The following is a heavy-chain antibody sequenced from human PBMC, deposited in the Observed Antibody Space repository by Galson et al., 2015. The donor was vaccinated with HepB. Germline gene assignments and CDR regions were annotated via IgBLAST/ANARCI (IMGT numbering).Heavy chain of an antibody. Sequence: SETLSLTCTVSGGSISSYYWSWIRQPPGKGLEWIGYIYYSGSTNYNPSLKSRVTISVDTSKNQFSLKLSSVTAADTAVYYCAGDYGDYGMDVWGQGTTVTVSS. CDR1: GGSISSYY. CDR2: IYYSGST. V-gene: IGHV4-59*08. CDR3: AGDYGDYGMDV. D-gene: IGHD4-17*01. J-gene: IGHJ6*02.